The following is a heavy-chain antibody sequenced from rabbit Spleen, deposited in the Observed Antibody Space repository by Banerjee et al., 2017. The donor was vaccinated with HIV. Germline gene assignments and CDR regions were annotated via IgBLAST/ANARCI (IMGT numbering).Heavy chain of an antibody. CDR2: VNSYTGRP. CDR3: ASGYSDVYFNL. Sequence: QEQLVESGGGLVQPEGSLTLTCTASGFSFDSGYVMCWVRQAPGKGLEWIACVNSYTGRPVYASWTKGPFTISKTSSTTVTLQMTSLTAADTATYFCASGYSDVYFNLWGPGTLVTVS. D-gene: IGHD1-1*01. V-gene: IGHV1S45*01. CDR1: GFSFDSGYV. J-gene: IGHJ4*01.